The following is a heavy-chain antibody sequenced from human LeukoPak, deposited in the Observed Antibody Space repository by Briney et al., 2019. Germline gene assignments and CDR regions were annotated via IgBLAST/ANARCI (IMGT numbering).Heavy chain of an antibody. J-gene: IGHJ4*02. CDR2: IYYSGST. D-gene: IGHD1-26*01. V-gene: IGHV4-30-4*01. Sequence: SETLSLTCSVSGGSISSGDYYWSWIRQPPGKGLEWIGYIYYSGSTYYNPSLKSRVTISVDTSKNQFSLKLSSVTAADTAVYYCARSFRGAKGWFFDYWGQGTLVTVSS. CDR3: ARSFRGAKGWFFDY. CDR1: GGSISSGDYY.